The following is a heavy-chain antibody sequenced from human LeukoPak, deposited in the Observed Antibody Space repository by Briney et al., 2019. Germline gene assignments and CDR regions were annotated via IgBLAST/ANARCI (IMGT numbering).Heavy chain of an antibody. Sequence: ASVKLSCKASGYTLTGYYMHGVPQAPGRGLEWMGWVNPNSGGTNYAQKFQGRVTMTRDTSISTAYMELSRLRSDDTAVYYCARDLTPRITMVRGVSDYWGQGTLVTVSS. V-gene: IGHV1-2*02. J-gene: IGHJ4*02. CDR2: VNPNSGGT. D-gene: IGHD3-10*01. CDR3: ARDLTPRITMVRGVSDY. CDR1: GYTLTGYY.